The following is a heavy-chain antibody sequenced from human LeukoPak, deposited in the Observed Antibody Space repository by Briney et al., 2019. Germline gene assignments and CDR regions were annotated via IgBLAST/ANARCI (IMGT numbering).Heavy chain of an antibody. CDR1: GFTFSSSA. J-gene: IGHJ4*02. CDR2: INTDGSTT. D-gene: IGHD3-3*01. Sequence: GGSLRLSCAASGFTFSSSAMSWVRQVPGKGLVWVSRINTDGSTTSYADSVKGRFTISRDNAKNTLYLQMNSLRAEDTAVYYCARVYTFGPDYWGQGTLVTVSS. CDR3: ARVYTFGPDY. V-gene: IGHV3-74*01.